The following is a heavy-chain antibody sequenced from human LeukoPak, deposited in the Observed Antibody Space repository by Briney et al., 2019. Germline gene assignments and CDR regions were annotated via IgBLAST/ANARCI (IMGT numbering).Heavy chain of an antibody. J-gene: IGHJ4*02. CDR2: ISSSSSYI. V-gene: IGHV3-21*01. CDR1: GFTFSIYS. Sequence: GGSLRLSCAASGFTFSIYSMNWVRQAPGKGLEWVSSISSSSSYIYYADSVKGRFTISRDNAKNSLYLQMNSLRAEDTAVYYCARGGYCSSTSCVAGFDYWGQGTLVTVSS. D-gene: IGHD2-2*03. CDR3: ARGGYCSSTSCVAGFDY.